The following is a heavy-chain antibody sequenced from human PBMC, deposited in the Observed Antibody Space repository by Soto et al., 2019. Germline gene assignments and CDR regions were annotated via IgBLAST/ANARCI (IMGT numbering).Heavy chain of an antibody. CDR3: ARDCSSTSCYLPYYYYYGMDV. D-gene: IGHD2-2*01. CDR1: GYTFTSYG. Sequence: ASVKVSCKASGYTFTSYGISWVRQAPGQGLEWMGWISAYNGNTNYAQKLQGRVTMTTDTSTSTAYMELRSLRSDDTAVYYCARDCSSTSCYLPYYYYYGMDVWGQGXTVTVYS. J-gene: IGHJ6*02. CDR2: ISAYNGNT. V-gene: IGHV1-18*04.